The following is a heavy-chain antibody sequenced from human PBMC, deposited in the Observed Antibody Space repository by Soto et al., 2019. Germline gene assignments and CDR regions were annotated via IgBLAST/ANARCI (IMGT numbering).Heavy chain of an antibody. J-gene: IGHJ5*02. CDR1: CGSISTGVYY. Sequence: QVQLQESGPGLLKPSQTLSLTCTVSCGSISTGVYYWSWIRQHPVKGLEWIGYIYNSETTYYNPSLKPRVTISVDTSKNRFSLQLSSVTVADTDVYYCARDPAPWGQGAMVTVSS. CDR2: IYNSETT. V-gene: IGHV4-31*03. CDR3: ARDPAP.